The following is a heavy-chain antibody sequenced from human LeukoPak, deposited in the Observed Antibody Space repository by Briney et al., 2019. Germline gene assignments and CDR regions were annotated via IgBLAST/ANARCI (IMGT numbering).Heavy chain of an antibody. CDR1: GYTFTSYS. CDR2: INPSGGST. Sequence: ASVKVSCTASGYTFTSYSLHWVRQTPGQGLEWMGIINPSGGSTDYAQKLQGRVAMTRDTSTSTVYMELSSLRSEDTAVYYCARAPAVSSHYFDYWGQGTLVTVSS. D-gene: IGHD6-13*01. CDR3: ARAPAVSSHYFDY. J-gene: IGHJ4*02. V-gene: IGHV1-46*01.